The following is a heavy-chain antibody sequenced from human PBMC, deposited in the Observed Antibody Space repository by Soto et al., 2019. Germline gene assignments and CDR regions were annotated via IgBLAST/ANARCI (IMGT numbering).Heavy chain of an antibody. D-gene: IGHD6-19*01. Sequence: QVQLVQSGAEVKKPGASVKVSCKASGYTFTSYGISWVRQAPGQGLEWMGWISAYTGNTNYAPKLQGRVTMTTDTSTSTAYMELRSLRSDDTDVYYCARSVSSGWALESNDAFDIWGQGTMVTVSS. CDR2: ISAYTGNT. CDR1: GYTFTSYG. CDR3: ARSVSSGWALESNDAFDI. V-gene: IGHV1-18*04. J-gene: IGHJ3*02.